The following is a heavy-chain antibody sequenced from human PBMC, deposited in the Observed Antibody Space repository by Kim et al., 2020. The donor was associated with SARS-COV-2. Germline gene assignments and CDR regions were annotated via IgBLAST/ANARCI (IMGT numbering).Heavy chain of an antibody. V-gene: IGHV3-23*01. CDR1: GFTFSSYA. J-gene: IGHJ4*02. CDR3: AKALYYDSSGYYEYYFDY. Sequence: GGSLRLSCAASGFTFSSYAMSWVRQAPGKGLEWVSAISGSGGSTYYADSVKGRFTISRDNSKNTLYLQMNSLRAEDTAVYYCAKALYYDSSGYYEYYFDYWGQGTLVTVSS. D-gene: IGHD3-22*01. CDR2: ISGSGGST.